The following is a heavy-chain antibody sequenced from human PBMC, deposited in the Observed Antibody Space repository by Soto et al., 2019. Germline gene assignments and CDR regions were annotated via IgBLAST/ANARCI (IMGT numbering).Heavy chain of an antibody. Sequence: QLQLQESGPGLVKPSETLSLTCTVSGGSISSSIYYWGWIRQPPGKGLEWIGSFSYSGNTYFNPSLKSRVTISGDTSKNQFSLKLISVTAADTAVYYCARHVGCSGGSCSEYFHHWGQGTLVTVSS. CDR1: GGSISSSIYY. CDR2: FSYSGNT. D-gene: IGHD2-15*01. V-gene: IGHV4-39*01. J-gene: IGHJ1*01. CDR3: ARHVGCSGGSCSEYFHH.